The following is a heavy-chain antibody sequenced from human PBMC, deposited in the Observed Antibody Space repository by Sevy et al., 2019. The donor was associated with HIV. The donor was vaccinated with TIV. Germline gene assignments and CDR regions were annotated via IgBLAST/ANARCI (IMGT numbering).Heavy chain of an antibody. J-gene: IGHJ4*02. D-gene: IGHD5-12*01. V-gene: IGHV3-33*01. CDR3: ERDLEFYGYREYGPAFTPDY. CDR1: GFSFSSYG. CDR2: IWFDGSNG. Sequence: GGSLRLSCAASGFSFSSYGMHWVRQAPGKGLEWLAVIWFDGSNGYYADSVKGRFTISRDIAKNTLYLQMNSLRAEDTAVCYCERDLEFYGYREYGPAFTPDYWGRGTLVTVSS.